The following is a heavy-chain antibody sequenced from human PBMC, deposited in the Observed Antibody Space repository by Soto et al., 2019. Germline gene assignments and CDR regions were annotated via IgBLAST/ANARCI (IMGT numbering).Heavy chain of an antibody. CDR1: GYTFTSYD. Sequence: QVQLVQSGAEVKKPGASGKVSCKASGYTFTSYDINWVRQATGQGLEWMGWMYPNSGNTGYAQKFQGRVTMIRNTSISTAYMELSSLRSEDTAVYFCARGRYYDFWSGCYTYYYYYMDVWGKGTTVTVSS. V-gene: IGHV1-8*01. J-gene: IGHJ6*03. CDR3: ARGRYYDFWSGCYTYYYYYMDV. D-gene: IGHD3-3*01. CDR2: MYPNSGNT.